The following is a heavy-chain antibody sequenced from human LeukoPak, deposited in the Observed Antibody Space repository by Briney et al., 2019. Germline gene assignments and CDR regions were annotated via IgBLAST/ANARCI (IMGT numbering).Heavy chain of an antibody. CDR2: INIGGTNT. Sequence: PGGSLRLSCAASGFTFNDYYMSWIRQAPGKGLEWLSYINIGGTNTHYADSVKGRFTISRDNAKKSLYLEMNNLSAEDTAVYYCATDGAGFDTWGQGVLVTVSS. CDR1: GFTFNDYY. V-gene: IGHV3-11*01. CDR3: ATDGAGFDT. J-gene: IGHJ5*02.